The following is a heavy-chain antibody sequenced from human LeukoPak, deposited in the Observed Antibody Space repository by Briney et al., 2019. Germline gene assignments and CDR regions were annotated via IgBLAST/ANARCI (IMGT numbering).Heavy chain of an antibody. CDR2: IYSGGST. Sequence: GGSLRLSCASSGFTVSSNYMSWVRQAPGKGLEWVSVIYSGGSTYYADSVKGRFTISRDNSKNTLYLQMNSLRAEDTAVYYCARAEKATIFDYWGQGTLVTVSS. J-gene: IGHJ4*02. V-gene: IGHV3-53*01. D-gene: IGHD5-24*01. CDR3: ARAEKATIFDY. CDR1: GFTVSSNY.